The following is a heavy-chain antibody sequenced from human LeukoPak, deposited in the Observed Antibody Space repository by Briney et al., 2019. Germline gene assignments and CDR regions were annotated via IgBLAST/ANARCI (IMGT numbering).Heavy chain of an antibody. D-gene: IGHD2-15*01. CDR2: MNPNSGNT. CDR3: ARVRYCSGGSCSGGMDV. CDR1: GYTFTSYD. V-gene: IGHV1-8*01. J-gene: IGHJ6*02. Sequence: SVKVSCKASGYTFTSYDINWVRQATGQGLEWMGWMNPNSGNTGYAQKFQGRVTMTRNTSISTAYMELSSLRSEDTAVYYCARVRYCSGGSCSGGMDVWGQGTTVTVSS.